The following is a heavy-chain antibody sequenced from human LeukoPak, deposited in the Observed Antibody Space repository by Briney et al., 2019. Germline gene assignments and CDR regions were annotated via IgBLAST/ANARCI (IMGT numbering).Heavy chain of an antibody. CDR2: ISAYNGNT. V-gene: IGHV1-18*01. CDR3: ATVPYDFWSGYYTVNDY. Sequence: ASVKVSCKASGYTFTSYGISWVRQAPGQGLEWMGWISAYNGNTNYAQKLQGRVTMTTDTSTSTAYMELRSLRSEDTAVYYCATVPYDFWSGYYTVNDYWGQGTLVTVSS. J-gene: IGHJ4*02. CDR1: GYTFTSYG. D-gene: IGHD3-3*01.